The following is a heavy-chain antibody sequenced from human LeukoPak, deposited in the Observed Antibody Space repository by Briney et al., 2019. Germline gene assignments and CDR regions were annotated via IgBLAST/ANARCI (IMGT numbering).Heavy chain of an antibody. CDR2: IYYSGST. J-gene: IGHJ4*02. CDR3: ARYYCGGDCYSGYLDY. CDR1: GGSISSSTSY. V-gene: IGHV4-39*01. Sequence: PSETLSLTCTVSGGSISSSTSYWGWIRQPPGKGLEWIGNIYYSGSTYYNPSLKSRVTISVDTSKKQFSLRLSSVTAADTAVYYCARYYCGGDCYSGYLDYWGQGTLATVSS. D-gene: IGHD2-21*02.